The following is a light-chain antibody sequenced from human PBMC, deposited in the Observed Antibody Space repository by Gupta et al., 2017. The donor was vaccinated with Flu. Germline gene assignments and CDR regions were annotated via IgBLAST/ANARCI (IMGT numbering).Light chain of an antibody. CDR2: DDK. CDR1: NIGSKS. J-gene: IGLJ2*01. CDR3: QVWDSSSDHPVV. Sequence: GNNIGSKSFHWYQQKPGQAPGGVVYDDKDRPSGIPERFSGSNSGNTATLTISRVEAGDEADYFCQVWDSSSDHPVVFGGGTKLTVL. V-gene: IGLV3-21*02.